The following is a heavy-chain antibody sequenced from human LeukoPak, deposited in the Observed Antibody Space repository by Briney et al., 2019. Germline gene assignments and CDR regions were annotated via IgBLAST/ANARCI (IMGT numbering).Heavy chain of an antibody. D-gene: IGHD7-27*01. CDR3: ARHGWGNHFDY. V-gene: IGHV4-39*01. CDR2: IYYSGST. Sequence: SETLSLTCTVSGGSISSSSYHWGWIRQPPGKGLEWIGSIYYSGSTYYSPSLKSRVTISVDTSKNQFSLKLSSVTAADTAVYYCARHGWGNHFDYWGQGTLVTVSS. CDR1: GGSISSSSYH. J-gene: IGHJ4*02.